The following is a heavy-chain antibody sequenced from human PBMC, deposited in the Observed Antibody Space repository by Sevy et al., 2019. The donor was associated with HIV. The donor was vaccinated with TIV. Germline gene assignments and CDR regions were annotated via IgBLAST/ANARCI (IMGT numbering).Heavy chain of an antibody. D-gene: IGHD6-19*01. V-gene: IGHV3-11*01. CDR2: ISSNSKKI. CDR1: GFSFSDYF. CDR3: TRSYSSTTVWYPGSDDF. J-gene: IGHJ4*02. Sequence: GGSLRLSCVASGFSFSDYFISWIRQAPGKGLEWVSYISSNSKKIRYADSVQGQYPLSRDNVKNSMYLQMNSLRAEDTAVYHCTRSYSSTTVWYPGSDDFWGRGTLVTVSS.